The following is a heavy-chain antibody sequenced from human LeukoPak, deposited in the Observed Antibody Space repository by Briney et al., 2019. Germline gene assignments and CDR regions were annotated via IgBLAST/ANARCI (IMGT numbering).Heavy chain of an antibody. CDR3: AKYSRAGAYDRHNEIDY. CDR2: KAYDGSNK. D-gene: IGHD3-22*01. Sequence: GGSLRLSCAASGFTFSRYAMHWVRQAPGKGLEWVSVKAYDGSNKYSADSLKGRFTISSDNSNNTVYLQMNSLRAEDTAIYYCAKYSRAGAYDRHNEIDYWGQGALVTVSS. V-gene: IGHV3-30*18. J-gene: IGHJ4*02. CDR1: GFTFSRYA.